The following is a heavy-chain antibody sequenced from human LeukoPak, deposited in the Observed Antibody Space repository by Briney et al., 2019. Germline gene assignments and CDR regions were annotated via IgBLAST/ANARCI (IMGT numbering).Heavy chain of an antibody. D-gene: IGHD4-23*01. CDR2: IYTSGST. J-gene: IGHJ4*02. Sequence: SETLSLTCTVSGCSISSYYLSWIRQPPGKGLEWIGYIYTSGSTNYNPSLKSRVTISVDRSKNQFSLKLSSVTAADTAVYYCARRPVGGTSPFDYWGQGTLVTVSS. CDR3: ARRPVGGTSPFDY. CDR1: GCSISSYY. V-gene: IGHV4-4*09.